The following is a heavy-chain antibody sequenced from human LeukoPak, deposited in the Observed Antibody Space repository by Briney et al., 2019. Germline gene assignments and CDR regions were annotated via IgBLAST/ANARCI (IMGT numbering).Heavy chain of an antibody. J-gene: IGHJ4*02. CDR3: ARSLGYCSAGSCFPFDY. CDR1: GFTFSSYW. Sequence: GSLSLSCAASGFTFSSYWMSWVRQAPGKGLEWVANIKQDGSDKYYVDSVKGRFTISRDNAKNSLYLQMNSLRAEDTAVYYCARSLGYCSAGSCFPFDYWGQGTLVTVSS. CDR2: IKQDGSDK. D-gene: IGHD2-15*01. V-gene: IGHV3-7*05.